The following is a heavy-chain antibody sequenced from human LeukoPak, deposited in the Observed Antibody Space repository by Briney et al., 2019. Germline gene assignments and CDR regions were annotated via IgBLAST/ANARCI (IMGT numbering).Heavy chain of an antibody. D-gene: IGHD3-22*01. J-gene: IGHJ4*02. CDR3: AKRPYYYDSSGFIYFDY. Sequence: GGSLRLSCSASGFTFSGYPMHWVRQAPGKGLEYVSGIGRNGGSTYYADSVKGRFTISRDNSKNTVYLQMNSLRAEDTAVYYCAKRPYYYDSSGFIYFDYWGQGTLVTVSS. CDR2: IGRNGGST. V-gene: IGHV3-64*04. CDR1: GFTFSGYP.